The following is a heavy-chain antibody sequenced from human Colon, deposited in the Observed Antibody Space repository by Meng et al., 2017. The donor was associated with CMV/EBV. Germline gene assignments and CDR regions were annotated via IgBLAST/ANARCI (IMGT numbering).Heavy chain of an antibody. Sequence: SGPTLVKPTETSTLTCTFSGFSLNAPLMRVVWIRQSPGQALEWLARVDWTDDKFYKSSLKTRLTISKDTSKNQVVLTMTDMDPVDTASYFCARVRPYISDWTFDFWGPGILVTVSS. CDR1: GFSLNAPLMR. V-gene: IGHV2-70D*14. D-gene: IGHD2-21*02. CDR3: ARVRPYISDWTFDF. CDR2: VDWTDDK. J-gene: IGHJ4*02.